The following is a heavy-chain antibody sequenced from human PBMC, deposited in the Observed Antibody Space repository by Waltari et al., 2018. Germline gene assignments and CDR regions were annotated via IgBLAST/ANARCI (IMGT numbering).Heavy chain of an antibody. D-gene: IGHD3-3*01. CDR1: GFTFSSYW. J-gene: IGHJ6*02. CDR2: INSDGSST. CDR3: ASTYDFWRDAYYYYGMDV. V-gene: IGHV3-74*02. Sequence: EVQLVESGGGLVPPGGSLRLSCAASGFTFSSYWMHWVRQAPGKGLVWVSRINSDGSSTSYADSVKGRFTISRDNAKNTLYLQMNSLRAEDTAVYYCASTYDFWRDAYYYYGMDVWGQGTTVTVSS.